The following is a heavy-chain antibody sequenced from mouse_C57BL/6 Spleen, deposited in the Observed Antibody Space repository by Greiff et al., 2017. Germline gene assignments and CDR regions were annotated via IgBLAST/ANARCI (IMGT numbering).Heavy chain of an antibody. J-gene: IGHJ2*01. Sequence: VQRVEPGPELVKPGASVKISCKASGYSFTSYYIHWVKQRPGQGLEWIGWIYPGSGNTKYNEKFKGKATLTADTSSSTAYMQLSSLTSEDSAVYYCARSDYYYGSSPLDYWGQGTTLTVSS. CDR1: GYSFTSYY. V-gene: IGHV1-66*01. CDR2: IYPGSGNT. D-gene: IGHD1-1*01. CDR3: ARSDYYYGSSPLDY.